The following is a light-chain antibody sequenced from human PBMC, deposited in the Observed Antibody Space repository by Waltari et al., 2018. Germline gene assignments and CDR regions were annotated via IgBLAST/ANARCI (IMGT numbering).Light chain of an antibody. V-gene: IGKV4-1*01. J-gene: IGKJ1*01. CDR3: QQSYSSPPT. CDR1: QSVLYSSDNKNY. CDR2: WAS. Sequence: SLGERATINCKSSQSVLYSSDNKNYLAWYQQKPGQPPRLLIYWASTRESGVPDRFSGSGSGTDFTLTISSLQAEDVAVYYCQQSYSSPPTFGQGTKVEIK.